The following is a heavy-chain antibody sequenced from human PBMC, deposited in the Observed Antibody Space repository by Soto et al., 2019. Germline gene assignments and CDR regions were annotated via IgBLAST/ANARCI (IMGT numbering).Heavy chain of an antibody. D-gene: IGHD6-6*01. CDR1: GFTFSSYG. V-gene: IGHV3-33*01. CDR2: IWYDGSNK. Sequence: SGGSLRLSCAASGFTFSSYGMHWVRQAPGKGLEWVAVIWYDGSNKYYADSVKGRFTISRDNSKNTLYLQMNSLRAEDTAVYYCASLGRGSSTIDYFDPWGLGTLVTVSS. J-gene: IGHJ4*02. CDR3: ASLGRGSSTIDYFDP.